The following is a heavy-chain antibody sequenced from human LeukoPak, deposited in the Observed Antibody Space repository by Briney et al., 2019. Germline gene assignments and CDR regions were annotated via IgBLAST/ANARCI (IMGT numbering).Heavy chain of an antibody. CDR1: GVSISRCY. V-gene: IGHV4-4*09. CDR3: VQTTGWPGFDY. J-gene: IGHJ4*02. Sequence: SETLSLTCTTSGVSISRCYWSWVRQPPGKGLVWIGNIYSGVPTYFNPSLKSRVIISVDTSKNHFSLNLTSVTAADTAMYYCVQTTGWPGFDYWGQGILVTVSS. D-gene: IGHD1-1*01. CDR2: IYSGVPT.